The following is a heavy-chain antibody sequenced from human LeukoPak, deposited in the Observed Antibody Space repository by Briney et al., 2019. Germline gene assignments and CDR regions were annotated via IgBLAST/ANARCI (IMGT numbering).Heavy chain of an antibody. CDR2: INQDGSKE. D-gene: IGHD3-10*01. CDR3: AREMDGPYGSGSPLDY. J-gene: IGHJ4*02. CDR1: GFIFSNYW. Sequence: GGSLRLSCTASGFIFSNYWMTWVRQAPGKGLEWVAQINQDGSKEYYIDSVKARFSISRDNAKNSLYLQMNSLRAEDTAVYYCAREMDGPYGSGSPLDYWGQGTLVTVSS. V-gene: IGHV3-7*03.